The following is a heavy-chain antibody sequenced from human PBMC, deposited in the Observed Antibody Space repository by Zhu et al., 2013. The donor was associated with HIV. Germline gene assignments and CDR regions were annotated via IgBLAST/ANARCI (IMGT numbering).Heavy chain of an antibody. CDR2: INPDNGGT. CDR1: GYTFTGYY. D-gene: IGHD1-26*01. Sequence: QVQLVQSGAEVKKPGASVRVSCKGSGYTFTGYYLHWVRQAPGQGLEWMGWINPDNGGTNFAQKFKGRVTMTRDTSIRTAYMELSRLRSDDTAVYYCATTRRWELLKSFDYWGQGTLVTVSS. V-gene: IGHV1-2*02. J-gene: IGHJ4*02. CDR3: ATTRRWELLKSFDY.